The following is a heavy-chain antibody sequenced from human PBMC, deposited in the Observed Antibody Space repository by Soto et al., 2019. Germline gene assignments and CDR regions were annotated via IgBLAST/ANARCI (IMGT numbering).Heavy chain of an antibody. CDR2: MNPNSGNS. D-gene: IGHD6-13*01. CDR1: GYTFTSYD. V-gene: IGHV1-8*01. J-gene: IGHJ4*02. CDR3: ARERAAAGFDY. Sequence: QVQLVQSGAEVKKPGASVKVSCKASGYTFTSYDINWVRQAAGQGLEWMGWMNPNSGNSGYAQEFQGRVTMTRNTSISTAYMDLRILRSDDTAEYYCARERAAAGFDYWGQGTLVTVSS.